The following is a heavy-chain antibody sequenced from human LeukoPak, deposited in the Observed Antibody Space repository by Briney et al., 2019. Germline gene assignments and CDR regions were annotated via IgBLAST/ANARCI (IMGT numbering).Heavy chain of an antibody. J-gene: IGHJ4*02. CDR2: LSWDGGAK. D-gene: IGHD6-19*01. V-gene: IGHV3-43*01. CDR3: GKDISRRGMAVAED. Sequence: GGSLRLSCAASGFTFSDFTMHWVRQAPGKGLEWISLLSWDGGAKSYADSVKGRFTISRGISRSSLYLQMTSLRADDTAFYYCGKDISRRGMAVAEDWGRGALATVSS. CDR1: GFTFSDFT.